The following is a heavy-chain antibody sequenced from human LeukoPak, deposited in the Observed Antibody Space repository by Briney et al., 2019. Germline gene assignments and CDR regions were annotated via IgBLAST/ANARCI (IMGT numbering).Heavy chain of an antibody. CDR3: ARDPYSGSYGDYYYYYMDV. CDR2: ISSSGSTI. Sequence: GGSLRLSCAASGFTFSDYYMSWIRQAPGKGLEWVSYISSSGSTIYYADSVKGRFTISRDNAKNSLYLQMNSLRAEDTAVYYCARDPYSGSYGDYYYYYMDVWGKGTTVTISS. J-gene: IGHJ6*03. CDR1: GFTFSDYY. D-gene: IGHD1-26*01. V-gene: IGHV3-11*04.